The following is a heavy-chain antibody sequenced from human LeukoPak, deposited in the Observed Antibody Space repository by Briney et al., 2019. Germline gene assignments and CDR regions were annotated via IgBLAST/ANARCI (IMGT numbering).Heavy chain of an antibody. D-gene: IGHD3-10*01. CDR1: GFTFSSYA. V-gene: IGHV3-30-3*01. CDR3: ARVSTSGSGNYLTRAFDI. CDR2: ISSDGINK. Sequence: GGSLRLSCAASGFTFSSYALHWVRQAPGKGLEWVAVISSDGINKYYTDSVKGRFTISRDNSKNTLYLQMNSLRADDTAVYYCARVSTSGSGNYLTRAFDIWGQGTMVTVSS. J-gene: IGHJ3*02.